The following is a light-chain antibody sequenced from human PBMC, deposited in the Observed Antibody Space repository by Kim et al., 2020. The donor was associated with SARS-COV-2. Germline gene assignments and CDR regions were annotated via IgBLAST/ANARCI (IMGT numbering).Light chain of an antibody. CDR3: CSYAGSYTLI. Sequence: QSALTQPRSVSGSPGQSVTISCTGTSSDVGGSKYVSWYQQHPGKAPKLMIYDVTQRPSGVPDRISGSKSGNTASLTISGLQPDDEADYYCCSYAGSYTLIFGGGTKLTVL. V-gene: IGLV2-11*01. CDR2: DVT. J-gene: IGLJ2*01. CDR1: SSDVGGSKY.